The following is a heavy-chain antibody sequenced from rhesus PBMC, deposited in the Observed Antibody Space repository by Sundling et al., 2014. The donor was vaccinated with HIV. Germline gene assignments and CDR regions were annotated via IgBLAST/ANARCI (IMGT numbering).Heavy chain of an antibody. D-gene: IGHD4-29*01. J-gene: IGHJ4*01. V-gene: IGHV3-103*01. CDR2: ITTGGNT. Sequence: EVQLVESGGGLAKPGGSLRLSCAASGFTFSAFTMNWVRQAPGKGLEWVSDITTGGNTYYADSVKGRFTISRDNSKNTLSLQMNSLTPEDTAVYYCTKEYGGSYDYWGQGVPVTVSS. CDR3: TKEYGGSYDY. CDR1: GFTFSAFT.